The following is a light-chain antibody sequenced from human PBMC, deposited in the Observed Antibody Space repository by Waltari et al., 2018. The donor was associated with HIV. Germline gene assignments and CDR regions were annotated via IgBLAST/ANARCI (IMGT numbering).Light chain of an antibody. Sequence: SYELTQPPSVSVSPGQTASITCSGDKLGDKYGCWYQQKPSQSPVRVIYQDTKRPSGVPDRFSGSKSGTSASLAISGLRAEDEADYFCAASDDSLSGWLFGGGTKLTVL. CDR3: AASDDSLSGWL. CDR2: QDT. V-gene: IGLV3-1*01. CDR1: KLGDKY. J-gene: IGLJ3*02.